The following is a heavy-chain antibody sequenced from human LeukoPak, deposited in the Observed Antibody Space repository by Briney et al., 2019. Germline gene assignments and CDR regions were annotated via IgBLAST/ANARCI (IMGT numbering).Heavy chain of an antibody. D-gene: IGHD3-9*01. CDR2: ISAYNGNT. J-gene: IGHJ6*02. Sequence: ASVKVSCKASGYTFTSYGISWVRQAPGQGLAWMGWISAYNGNTNYAQKLQGRVTMTTDTSTSTAYMELSSLRSDDTAVYYCARDRPISYYDILTGYYYYGMDVWGQGATVTVSS. V-gene: IGHV1-18*01. CDR3: ARDRPISYYDILTGYYYYGMDV. CDR1: GYTFTSYG.